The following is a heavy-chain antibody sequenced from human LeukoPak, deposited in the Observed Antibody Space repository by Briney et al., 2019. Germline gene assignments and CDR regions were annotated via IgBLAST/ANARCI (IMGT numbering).Heavy chain of an antibody. CDR2: INHSGST. CDR3: ARPRRYYYDSSGQEFNY. J-gene: IGHJ4*02. D-gene: IGHD3-22*01. Sequence: SETLSLTCAVYGGSFSGYYWSWIRQPPGKGLGWIGEINHSGSTNYNPSPKSRVTISVDTSKNQFSLKLSSVTAADTAVYYCARPRRYYYDSSGQEFNYWGQGTLVTVSS. V-gene: IGHV4-34*01. CDR1: GGSFSGYY.